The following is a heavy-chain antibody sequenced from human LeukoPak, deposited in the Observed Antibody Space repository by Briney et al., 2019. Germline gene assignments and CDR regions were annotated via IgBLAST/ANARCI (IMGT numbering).Heavy chain of an antibody. CDR3: ARVRSPGILDY. CDR1: GYSFTIYG. Sequence: GASVKVSCKPSGYSFTIYGISWVRQAPGQGLEWMGWISAYNGNTDYAQKFQGRVTVTTDTSTSTTYMEVRSLRSDDTAVYYCARVRSPGILDYWGPGTLVTVSS. CDR2: ISAYNGNT. D-gene: IGHD6-13*01. J-gene: IGHJ4*02. V-gene: IGHV1-18*01.